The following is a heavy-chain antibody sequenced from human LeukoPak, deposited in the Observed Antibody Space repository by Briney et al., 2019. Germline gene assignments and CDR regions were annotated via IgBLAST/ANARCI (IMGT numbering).Heavy chain of an antibody. J-gene: IGHJ6*03. V-gene: IGHV3-21*01. CDR2: ISTTSYI. CDR1: GFTFSTHN. Sequence: GGSLRLSCAASGFTFSTHNMCWVRQAPGEGLEWVSSISTTSYIYCADSLKGRFTISRDNAKNSLFLQMNSLRAEDTAVYYCARVVSAARSLPYYYYMDVWGKGTTVTVSS. CDR3: ARVVSAARSLPYYYYMDV. D-gene: IGHD6-6*01.